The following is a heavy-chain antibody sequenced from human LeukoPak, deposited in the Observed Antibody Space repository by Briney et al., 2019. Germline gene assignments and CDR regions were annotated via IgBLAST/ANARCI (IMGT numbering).Heavy chain of an antibody. Sequence: PSETLSLTCTVSGGSVTSGSYYWSWIRQPAGKGLEWIGRIYASGSTNYNPSLKGRVTISVDTSMNQFSLKLSSVTAADTAVYYCAGTVTTQYNWFDPWGQGTLVTVSS. CDR2: IYASGST. J-gene: IGHJ5*02. D-gene: IGHD4-11*01. CDR3: AGTVTTQYNWFDP. CDR1: GGSVTSGSYY. V-gene: IGHV4-61*02.